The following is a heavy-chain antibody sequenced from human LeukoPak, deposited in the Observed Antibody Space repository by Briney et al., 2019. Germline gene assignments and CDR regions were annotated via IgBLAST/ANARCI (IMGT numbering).Heavy chain of an antibody. D-gene: IGHD4-17*01. CDR3: AKDFPNDYGEYARRGTSENWFDP. J-gene: IGHJ5*02. V-gene: IGHV3-23*01. CDR2: ISGSGGST. Sequence: GGSLRLSCAASGFTFSSYAMNWVRQAPGKGLEWVSAISGSGGSTYYADSVKGRFTISRDNSKNTLYLQMNSLRAEDTAVYYCAKDFPNDYGEYARRGTSENWFDPWGQGTLVTVSS. CDR1: GFTFSSYA.